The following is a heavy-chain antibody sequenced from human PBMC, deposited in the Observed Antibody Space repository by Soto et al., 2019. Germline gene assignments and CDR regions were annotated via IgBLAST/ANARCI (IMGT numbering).Heavy chain of an antibody. CDR1: SGPDRSHN. D-gene: IGHD4-17*01. J-gene: IGHJ6*02. V-gene: IGHV4-59*08. CDR2: VYYTGDT. CDR3: VRQGIDYLHGLVDV. Sequence: QVQLQQSGPRLVKPSETLSLTCTVSSGPDRSHNWGWIRQPPGRGLEWIGYVYYTGDTAYNPSLSGRVTISAATSPNDISLTLTSVTAAATAVYYCVRQGIDYLHGLVDVWGQGTTVSVSS.